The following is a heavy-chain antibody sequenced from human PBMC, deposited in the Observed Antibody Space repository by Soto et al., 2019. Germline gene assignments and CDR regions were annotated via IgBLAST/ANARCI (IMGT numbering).Heavy chain of an antibody. CDR1: GNSISSDYY. Sequence: PSQTLSLTFAGSGNSISSDYYWGWILQPPGKGLEWIGSIHHSGSTYYNPSLKSRVTISVDTSKNRFSLKMSSVTAADTAVYYCARLRQLGELDYWGQGTLVTVSS. CDR2: IHHSGST. D-gene: IGHD1-1*01. CDR3: ARLRQLGELDY. V-gene: IGHV4-38-2*01. J-gene: IGHJ4*02.